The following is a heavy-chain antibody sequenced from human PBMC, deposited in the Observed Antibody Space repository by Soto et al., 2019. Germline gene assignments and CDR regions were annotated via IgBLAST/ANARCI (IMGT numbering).Heavy chain of an antibody. Sequence: PGGSLRLCCASSRCTVRSYWMDWVCKATGKGLVWVSRINSDGSSTNYADSVKGRFTISRDNAKNTLYLQTNSLRAEDTAVYYCARDHYPWTSGWNWFDPWGQGTLVTVSS. D-gene: IGHD6-19*01. CDR3: ARDHYPWTSGWNWFDP. CDR1: RCTVRSYW. CDR2: INSDGSST. J-gene: IGHJ5*02. V-gene: IGHV3-74*01.